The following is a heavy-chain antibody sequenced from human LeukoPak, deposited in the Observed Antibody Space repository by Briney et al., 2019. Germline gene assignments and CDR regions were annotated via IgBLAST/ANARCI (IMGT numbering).Heavy chain of an antibody. D-gene: IGHD1-1*01. CDR1: GFTFSTYG. V-gene: IGHV3-30*02. J-gene: IGHJ4*02. CDR2: IRYDGSNK. CDR3: AKDKDPWKSTSISDFDY. Sequence: GSLRLSCGASGFTFSTYGMHWVRQAPGKGLEWVAFIRYDGSNKYYADSVKGRFTISRDNSKNTLYLQMNSLRAEDTAVYFCAKDKDPWKSTSISDFDYWGQGTLVTVSS.